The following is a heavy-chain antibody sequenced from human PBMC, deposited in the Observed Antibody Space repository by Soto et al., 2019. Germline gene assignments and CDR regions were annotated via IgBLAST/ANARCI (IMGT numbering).Heavy chain of an antibody. CDR1: GFTFSSYW. CDR3: VRGDGDYNDGNGDLARH. J-gene: IGHJ4*02. CDR2: IKSDGSGT. V-gene: IGHV3-74*01. D-gene: IGHD2-21*02. Sequence: EVQLVESGGGLVQPGGSLRLSCVASGFTFSSYWMHWVRQAPGKGPLWVSRIKSDGSGTYYADSVQGRLTISRDNDKKTLYLQLNILRAEDTAVYYCVRGDGDYNDGNGDLARHWGQGTLVTVSS.